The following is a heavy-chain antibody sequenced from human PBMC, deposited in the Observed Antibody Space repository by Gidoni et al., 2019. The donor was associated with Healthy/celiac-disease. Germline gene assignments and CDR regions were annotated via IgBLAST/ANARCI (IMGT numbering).Heavy chain of an antibody. V-gene: IGHV3-13*05. CDR3: ARGHSSGYPDAFDI. CDR2: IVTAGDP. Sequence: EVQLVEPGGGLVQPGGAMRLACGASGFTFSSYDMHWVRQATGKGLEWVSAIVTAGDPYYPGSVKGLFTISRENAKNSLYLQMNSLRAGDTAVYYCARGHSSGYPDAFDILGQGTMVTVSS. J-gene: IGHJ3*02. D-gene: IGHD3-22*01. CDR1: GFTFSSYD.